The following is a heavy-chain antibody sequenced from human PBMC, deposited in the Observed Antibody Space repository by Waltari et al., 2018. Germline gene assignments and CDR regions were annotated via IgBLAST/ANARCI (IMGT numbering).Heavy chain of an antibody. CDR3: ARAGSVQRTGNHSFDY. V-gene: IGHV4-34*01. CDR1: GGSFSGYY. D-gene: IGHD7-27*01. CDR2: INHSEST. J-gene: IGHJ4*02. Sequence: QVQLQQWGAGLLKPSENLSLTCAVYGGSFSGYYWSWIRQPQGKGLEWIGEINHSESTNYNPSLKSRVTISVDTSKNQFSLKRSSVTAADTAVYYCARAGSVQRTGNHSFDYWGQGTLVTVSS.